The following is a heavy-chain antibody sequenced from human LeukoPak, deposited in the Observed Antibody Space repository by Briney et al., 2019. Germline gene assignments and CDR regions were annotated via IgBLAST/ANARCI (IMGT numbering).Heavy chain of an antibody. D-gene: IGHD2-2*02. CDR3: ARGLVVPAAIRIFDY. V-gene: IGHV4-59*08. CDR2: IYYSGST. CDR1: GGSMSPYH. Sequence: SETLSLTCTVSGGSMSPYHWSWIRQPPGKGLEWTGYIYYSGSTNYNPSLKSRVTISVDTSKNQFSLKLSSVTAADTAVYYCARGLVVPAAIRIFDYWGQGTLVTVSS. J-gene: IGHJ4*02.